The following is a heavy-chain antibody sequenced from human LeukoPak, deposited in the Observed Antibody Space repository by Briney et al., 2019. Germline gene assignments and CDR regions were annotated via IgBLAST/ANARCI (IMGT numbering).Heavy chain of an antibody. Sequence: GGSLRLSCAASGFTFSNYAMSWVRQAPGKGLEWVSAISGSGSDTEFADSVKGRFTIPRDNSKNTLYLQVSSLRVEDTAIYYCAKCSDTCYANAFDIWGQGTMVTVSS. CDR2: ISGSGSDT. J-gene: IGHJ3*02. CDR1: GFTFSNYA. V-gene: IGHV3-23*01. CDR3: AKCSDTCYANAFDI. D-gene: IGHD2-2*01.